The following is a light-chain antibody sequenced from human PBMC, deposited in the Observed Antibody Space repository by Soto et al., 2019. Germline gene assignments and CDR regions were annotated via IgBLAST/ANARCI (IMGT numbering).Light chain of an antibody. Sequence: EIVLTQTPLLSPVTLGQPASISCRSSRSLVASDGNAYLTWLHQRPGQPPRPLIYKVSQRLSGVPDRFSGSGAGTDFTLHISRVEAEDVGTYFCMQAPQLRTFGQGTRLEIK. V-gene: IGKV2-24*01. J-gene: IGKJ5*01. CDR1: RSLVASDGNAY. CDR3: MQAPQLRT. CDR2: KVS.